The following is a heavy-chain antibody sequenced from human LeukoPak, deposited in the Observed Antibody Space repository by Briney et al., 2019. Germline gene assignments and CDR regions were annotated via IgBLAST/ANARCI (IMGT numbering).Heavy chain of an antibody. CDR3: ARDRTTGTSDAFDI. Sequence: SETLSLTCAVYGGSFSGYYWSWIRQPPGKGLEWIGEINHSGSTNYNPSLKSRVTISVDTSKNQFSLKLSSVTAADTAVYYCARDRTTGTSDAFDIWGQGTMVTVSS. J-gene: IGHJ3*02. D-gene: IGHD1-1*01. CDR1: GGSFSGYY. CDR2: INHSGST. V-gene: IGHV4-34*01.